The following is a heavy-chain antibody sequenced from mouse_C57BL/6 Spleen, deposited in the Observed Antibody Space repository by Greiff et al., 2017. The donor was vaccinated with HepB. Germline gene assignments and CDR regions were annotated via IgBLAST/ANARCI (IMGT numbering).Heavy chain of an antibody. CDR2: IYPRSGNT. J-gene: IGHJ1*03. CDR3: ARRYGSSYPYWYFDV. Sequence: QVHVKQSGAELARPGASVKLSCKASGYTFTSYGISWVKQRTGQGLEWIGEIYPRSGNTYYNEKFKGKATLTADKSSSTAYMELRSLTSEDSAVYFCARRYGSSYPYWYFDVWGTGTTVTVSS. CDR1: GYTFTSYG. D-gene: IGHD1-1*01. V-gene: IGHV1-81*01.